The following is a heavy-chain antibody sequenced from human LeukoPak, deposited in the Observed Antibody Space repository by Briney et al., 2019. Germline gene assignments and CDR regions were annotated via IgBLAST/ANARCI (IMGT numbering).Heavy chain of an antibody. CDR1: GFTFSSYA. V-gene: IGHV3-23*01. Sequence: GGSLRLSCAASGFTFSSYAMSWVRQAPGKGLEWVSAISGSGGSTYYADSVKGRFTISRDNSKNTLYLQMNSLRAEDTAVYYCAKVKAARAYYYYGMDVWGQGTTVTVS. CDR3: AKVKAARAYYYYGMDV. D-gene: IGHD6-6*01. J-gene: IGHJ6*02. CDR2: ISGSGGST.